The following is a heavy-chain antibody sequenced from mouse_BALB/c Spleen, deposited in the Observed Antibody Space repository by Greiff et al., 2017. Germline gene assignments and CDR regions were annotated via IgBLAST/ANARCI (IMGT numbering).Heavy chain of an antibody. CDR2: IDPETGGT. Sequence: QVQLQQSGAELVRPGASVTLSCKASGYTFTDYEMHWVKQTPVHGLEWIGAIDPETGGTAYNQKFKGKATLTADKSSSTAYMELRSLTSEDSAVYYCTRSDGYYVFAYWGQGTLVTVSA. V-gene: IGHV1-15*01. CDR3: TRSDGYYVFAY. J-gene: IGHJ3*01. D-gene: IGHD2-3*01. CDR1: GYTFTDYE.